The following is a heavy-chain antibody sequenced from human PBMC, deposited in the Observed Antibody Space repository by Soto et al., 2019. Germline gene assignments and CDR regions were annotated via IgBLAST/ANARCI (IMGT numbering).Heavy chain of an antibody. V-gene: IGHV3-13*01. D-gene: IGHD6-19*01. J-gene: IGHJ5*02. CDR2: IDTAGYT. Sequence: GGSLRLSCAASGFTFSSYSMNWVRQAPGKGLEWVSGIDTAGYTYYPGSVKGRFTISRENAKNSLYLQMNSLRAEDTAVYYCTREAVAVGGTWWFDPWGQGTLVTVSS. CDR1: GFTFSSYS. CDR3: TREAVAVGGTWWFDP.